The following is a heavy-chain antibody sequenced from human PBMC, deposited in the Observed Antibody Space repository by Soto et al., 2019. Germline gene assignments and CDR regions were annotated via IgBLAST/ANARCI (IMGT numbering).Heavy chain of an antibody. CDR1: GYSFTSYW. D-gene: IGHD3-9*01. CDR3: ARQPDYNILTGYFYYFDH. J-gene: IGHJ4*02. CDR2: IYPGDSDT. Sequence: GESLKISCKGSGYSFTSYWIGWVRQMPGKGLEWMGIIYPGDSDTRYSTSLQGQVTISVDKSISTAYQQWSSLKASDTAMYYCARQPDYNILTGYFYYFDHWGQGTLVTVSS. V-gene: IGHV5-51*01.